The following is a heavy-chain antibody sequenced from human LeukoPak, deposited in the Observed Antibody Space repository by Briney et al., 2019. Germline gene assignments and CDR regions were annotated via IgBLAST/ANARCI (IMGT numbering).Heavy chain of an antibody. CDR3: ATLGYDFWSGYYPGNNAFDI. V-gene: IGHV4-4*07. CDR2: IYTSGST. Sequence: SETLSLTCAVSGGSISSYYWSWIRQPAGKGLEWIGRIYTSGSTNYNPSLKSRVTMSVDTSKNQFSLKLSSVTAADTAVYYCATLGYDFWSGYYPGNNAFDIWGQGTMVTVSS. J-gene: IGHJ3*02. CDR1: GGSISSYY. D-gene: IGHD3-3*01.